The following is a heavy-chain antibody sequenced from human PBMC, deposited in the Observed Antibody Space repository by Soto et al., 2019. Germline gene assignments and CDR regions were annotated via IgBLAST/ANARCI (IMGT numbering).Heavy chain of an antibody. J-gene: IGHJ4*02. V-gene: IGHV3-30-3*01. CDR2: ISYDGSNK. Sequence: GGSLGLSCPASGFSFGRCAMHWVRQAPGKGLEWVALISYDGSNKYYADSVKGRFTISRDNSKNTLYLQMNSLRAEDTAVYYCARDKRDLRFLEWSYYFDYWVQGT. CDR3: ARDKRDLRFLEWSYYFDY. D-gene: IGHD3-3*01. CDR1: GFSFGRCA.